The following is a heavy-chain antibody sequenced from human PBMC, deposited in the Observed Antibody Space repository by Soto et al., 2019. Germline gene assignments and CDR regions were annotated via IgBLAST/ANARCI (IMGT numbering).Heavy chain of an antibody. CDR1: GFTFSSYS. V-gene: IGHV3-21*01. CDR3: AREHCTNGVCYRDGGPLGGMDV. J-gene: IGHJ6*02. Sequence: EVQLVESGGGLVKPGGSLRLSCAASGFTFSSYSMNWVRQAPGKGLEWVSSISSSSSYIYYADSVKGRFTISRDNAKNSLYLKMNSLRAEDTAVYYCAREHCTNGVCYRDGGPLGGMDVWGQGTTVTVSS. D-gene: IGHD2-8*01. CDR2: ISSSSSYI.